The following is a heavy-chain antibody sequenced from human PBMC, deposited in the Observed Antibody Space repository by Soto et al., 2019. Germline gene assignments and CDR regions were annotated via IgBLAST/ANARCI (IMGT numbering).Heavy chain of an antibody. V-gene: IGHV3-30*18. J-gene: IGHJ4*02. Sequence: QVQLVESGGGVVQPGRSLRLSCAASGFTFSSYGMHWVRQAPGKGLEWVAVISYDGSNKYYADSVKGRFTISRDNSKNTLYLQMNSLRAEDTAVYYCAKDHSMAVRGYSYGGIGDYWGQGTLVTVSS. CDR2: ISYDGSNK. CDR1: GFTFSSYG. CDR3: AKDHSMAVRGYSYGGIGDY. D-gene: IGHD5-18*01.